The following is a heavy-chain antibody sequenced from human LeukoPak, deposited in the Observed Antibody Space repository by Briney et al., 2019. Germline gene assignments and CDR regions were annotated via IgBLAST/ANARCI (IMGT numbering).Heavy chain of an antibody. CDR1: GGSISSYY. V-gene: IGHV4-59*12. D-gene: IGHD2-21*02. CDR2: IYHSGST. J-gene: IGHJ4*02. Sequence: PSETLSLTCTVSGGSISSYYWSWIRQPPGKGLEWIGEIYHSGSTNYNPSLKSRVTISVDKSKNQFSLKLSSVTAADTAVYYCARGVVTNYFDYWGQGTLVTVSS. CDR3: ARGVVTNYFDY.